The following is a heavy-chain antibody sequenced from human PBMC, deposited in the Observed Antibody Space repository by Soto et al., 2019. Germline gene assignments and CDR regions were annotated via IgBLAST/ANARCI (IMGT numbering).Heavy chain of an antibody. CDR2: ISGYNGNT. Sequence: QVQLVQSGGEVKQPGASVKVSCKASGYSFISYGISWVRQAPGQGLEWMGWISGYNGNTKYAQKLQGRVTMTTDTSKSTVYMELRSLRSDDTDVDYCARDQGTLDHSRGWYGVWGQGTLVTVSS. D-gene: IGHD6-19*01. CDR1: GYSFISYG. J-gene: IGHJ4*02. CDR3: ARDQGTLDHSRGWYGV. V-gene: IGHV1-18*04.